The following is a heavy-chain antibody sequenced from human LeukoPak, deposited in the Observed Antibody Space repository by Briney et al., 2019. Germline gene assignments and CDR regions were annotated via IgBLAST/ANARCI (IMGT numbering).Heavy chain of an antibody. Sequence: GGSLRLSCAASGFTFSSYGMHWVRQAPGKGLEWVAVIWYDGSNKYYADSVKGRFTISRDNSKNTLYLQMNSLRAEDTAVYYCAKSLYDSSGYFRGYFDYWGQGTLVTVSS. CDR3: AKSLYDSSGYFRGYFDY. CDR2: IWYDGSNK. V-gene: IGHV3-33*06. J-gene: IGHJ4*02. D-gene: IGHD3-22*01. CDR1: GFTFSSYG.